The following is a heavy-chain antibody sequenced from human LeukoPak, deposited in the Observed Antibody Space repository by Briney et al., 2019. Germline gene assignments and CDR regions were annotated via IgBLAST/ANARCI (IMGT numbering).Heavy chain of an antibody. Sequence: SETLSLTCTVSGGSISSDDYYWSWLRQPPGKGLEWLGYIYHSGSTYYNPSLKSRVTISIDTSKNQFSLKLNSVTAADTAVYYCARAPIAVAGTGLDYWGQGTLVTVSS. CDR3: ARAPIAVAGTGLDY. J-gene: IGHJ4*02. CDR2: IYHSGST. V-gene: IGHV4-30-4*01. CDR1: GGSISSDDYY. D-gene: IGHD6-19*01.